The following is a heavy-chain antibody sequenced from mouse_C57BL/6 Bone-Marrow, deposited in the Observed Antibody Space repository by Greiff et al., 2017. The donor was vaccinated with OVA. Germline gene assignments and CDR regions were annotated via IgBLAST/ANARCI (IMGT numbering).Heavy chain of an antibody. V-gene: IGHV1-81*01. CDR1: GYTFTSYG. D-gene: IGHD1-1*01. J-gene: IGHJ1*03. Sequence: VNVVESGAELARPGASVKMSCKASGYTFTSYGISWVKQRTGQGLEWIGEIYPRSGNTYYNEKFKGKATLTADKSSSTAYMELRSLTSEDSAVYFCATYYYGSSRYWYFDVWGTGTTVTVSS. CDR3: ATYYYGSSRYWYFDV. CDR2: IYPRSGNT.